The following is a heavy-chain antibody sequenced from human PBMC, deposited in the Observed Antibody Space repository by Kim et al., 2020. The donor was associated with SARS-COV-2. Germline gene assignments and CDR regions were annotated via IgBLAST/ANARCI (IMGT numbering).Heavy chain of an antibody. D-gene: IGHD2-15*01. CDR3: ARSPPRIGFDY. V-gene: IGHV3-21*01. Sequence: IYYADSVKGRFTISRDNAKNSLYLQMNSRRAEDTAVYYCARSPPRIGFDYWGQGTLVTVSS. CDR2: I. J-gene: IGHJ4*02.